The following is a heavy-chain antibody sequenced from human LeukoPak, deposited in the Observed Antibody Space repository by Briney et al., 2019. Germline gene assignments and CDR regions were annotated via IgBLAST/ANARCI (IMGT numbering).Heavy chain of an antibody. CDR1: GGSISSYY. Sequence: PSETLSLTWTVSGGSISSYYWSWIRQPAGKGLEWIGRIYTSGSTNYNPSLKSRVTMSVDTSKNQFSLKLSSVTAADTAVYYCARDGKIAVAGTLYYYYYMDVWGKGTTVTVSS. V-gene: IGHV4-4*07. CDR2: IYTSGST. J-gene: IGHJ6*03. CDR3: ARDGKIAVAGTLYYYYYMDV. D-gene: IGHD6-19*01.